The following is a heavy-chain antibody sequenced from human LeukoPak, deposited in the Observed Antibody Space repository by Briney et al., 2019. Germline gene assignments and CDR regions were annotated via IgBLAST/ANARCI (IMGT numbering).Heavy chain of an antibody. V-gene: IGHV1-18*01. CDR3: ARDLGVRGVIDAFDI. CDR1: GYTFTNYG. CDR2: ISAYSGNT. J-gene: IGHJ3*02. Sequence: ASVKVSCKASGYTFTNYGLSWVRQAPGQGLEWMGWISAYSGNTKYAQKFQGRVTMTTETSASTAYLELRSLTSDDTALYYCARDLGVRGVIDAFDIWGQGTMVIVSS. D-gene: IGHD3-10*01.